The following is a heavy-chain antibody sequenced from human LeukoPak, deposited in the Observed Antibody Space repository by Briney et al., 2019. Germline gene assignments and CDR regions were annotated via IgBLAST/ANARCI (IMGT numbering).Heavy chain of an antibody. V-gene: IGHV3-23*01. CDR3: AKGYYYDSSGYDY. J-gene: IGHJ4*02. CDR2: ISGSGGST. Sequence: GGALRLSCAAAGFTFSSYAMSWVRQAPGKGLGWVPAISGSGGSTYYADSVKGRFTISRDNSKNTLYLQMNSLRAEDTAVYYCAKGYYYDSSGYDYWGQGTLVTVSS. D-gene: IGHD3-22*01. CDR1: GFTFSSYA.